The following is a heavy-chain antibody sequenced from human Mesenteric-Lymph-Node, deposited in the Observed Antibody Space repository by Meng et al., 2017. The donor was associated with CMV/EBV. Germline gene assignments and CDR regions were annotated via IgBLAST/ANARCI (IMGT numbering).Heavy chain of an antibody. CDR2: IGQRGGDR. V-gene: IGHV3-7*01. J-gene: IGHJ6*02. CDR1: GVSFSNYW. D-gene: IGHD3-3*01. Sequence: ESLKISCAASGVSFSNYWMSWVRQAPGKGLDWVANIGQRGGDRDYAGSVRGRFTISRDNAKNSLYLQMNSLRVEDTAVYYCVPHDFPMDVWGQGTTVTVSS. CDR3: VPHDFPMDV.